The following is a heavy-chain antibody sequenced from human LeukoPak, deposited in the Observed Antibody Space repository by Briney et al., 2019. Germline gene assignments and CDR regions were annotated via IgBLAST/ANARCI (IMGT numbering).Heavy chain of an antibody. D-gene: IGHD2-2*01. Sequence: SETLSLTCTVSGGSISSYYWSWIRQPPGKGLEWIGYIYYSGSTNYNPSLKSRVTISVDTSKNQFSLKLSSVTAADTAVYYCARVRGQYCSSTSCYLGLGVYWFDPWGQGTLVTVSS. J-gene: IGHJ5*02. CDR1: GGSISSYY. CDR2: IYYSGST. V-gene: IGHV4-59*01. CDR3: ARVRGQYCSSTSCYLGLGVYWFDP.